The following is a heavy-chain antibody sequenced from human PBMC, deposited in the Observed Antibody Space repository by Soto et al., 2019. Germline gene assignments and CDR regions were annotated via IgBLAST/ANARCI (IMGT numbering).Heavy chain of an antibody. Sequence: PSETLSLTCAVYGGSFSGYYWSWIRQPSGKGLEWIGEINHSGSTNYNPSLKSRVTISVDTSKNQFSLKLSSVTAADTAVYYCARVQYYGSGSYYKTYYYYYYMDVWGKGTTVTVSS. D-gene: IGHD3-10*01. CDR1: GGSFSGYY. CDR2: INHSGST. J-gene: IGHJ6*03. V-gene: IGHV4-34*01. CDR3: ARVQYYGSGSYYKTYYYYYYMDV.